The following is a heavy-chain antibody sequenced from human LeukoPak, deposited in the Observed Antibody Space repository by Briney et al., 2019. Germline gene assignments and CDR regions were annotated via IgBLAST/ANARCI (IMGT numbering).Heavy chain of an antibody. CDR3: ARDRAPYSSSSGQVY. J-gene: IGHJ4*02. D-gene: IGHD6-6*01. CDR2: IYSGGST. CDR1: GFTVSSNY. V-gene: IGHV3-53*01. Sequence: GGSLRLSYAASGFTVSSNYMSWVRQAPGKGLEWVSVIYSGGSTYYADSVKGRFTISRDNSKNTLYLQMNSLRAEDTAVYYCARDRAPYSSSSGQVYWGQGTLVTVSS.